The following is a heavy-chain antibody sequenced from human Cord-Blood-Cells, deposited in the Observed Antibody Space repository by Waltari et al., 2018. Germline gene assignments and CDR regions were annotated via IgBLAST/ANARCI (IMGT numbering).Heavy chain of an antibody. CDR3: ARNAITMVQGGNYYYGMDV. D-gene: IGHD3-10*01. Sequence: QVQLVQSGAEVKKTGSSVKVSCKASGGTFSSYAISWVRQAPGPGTEWMGGIIPIFGTANYAQKIQGRVTITADKSTSTAYMELSSLRSEDTAVYYCARNAITMVQGGNYYYGMDVWGQGTTVTVSS. CDR2: IIPIFGTA. CDR1: GGTFSSYA. V-gene: IGHV1-69*06. J-gene: IGHJ6*02.